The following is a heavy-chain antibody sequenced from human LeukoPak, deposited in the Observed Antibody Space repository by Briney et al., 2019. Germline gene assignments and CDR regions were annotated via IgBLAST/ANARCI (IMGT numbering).Heavy chain of an antibody. CDR2: ISWDGGST. V-gene: IGHV3-43*01. Sequence: GGSLRLSCAASGFTFDDYTMHWVRQAPGKGLEWVSLISWDGGSTYYADSVKGRFTISRDNSKNSLYLQMNSLRTEDTALYYCAKGGFGIAAADYYFDYRGQGTLVTVSS. CDR1: GFTFDDYT. D-gene: IGHD6-13*01. CDR3: AKGGFGIAAADYYFDY. J-gene: IGHJ4*02.